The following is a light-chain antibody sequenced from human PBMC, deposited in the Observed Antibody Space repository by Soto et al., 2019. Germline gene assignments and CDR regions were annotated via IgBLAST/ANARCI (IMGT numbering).Light chain of an antibody. CDR2: GAS. Sequence: EIVLTQSPGTLSLSPGERATLSCRASQSVSSNYLAWYQQKPGQAPRLLIYGASTRATGIPDRFSGSGSGTDFTLTISRLEPEDFAVYYCHQYSSSSSTFDQGTKVEIK. J-gene: IGKJ1*01. CDR3: HQYSSSSST. V-gene: IGKV3-20*01. CDR1: QSVSSNY.